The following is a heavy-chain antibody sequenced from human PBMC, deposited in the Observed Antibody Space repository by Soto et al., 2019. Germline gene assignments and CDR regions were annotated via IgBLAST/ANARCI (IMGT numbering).Heavy chain of an antibody. CDR2: IYYSGST. CDR3: ARGEYYDSSYYYHPDAFAI. V-gene: IGHV4-61*01. Sequence: PSETLSLTCTVSGGSVSSGSYYWSWIRQPPGKGLEWIGYIYYSGSTNYNPSLKSRVTISVDTSKNQFSLKLSSVTAADTAVYYCARGEYYDSSYYYHPDAFAISTRRTLVTGSS. CDR1: GGSVSSGSYY. J-gene: IGHJ3*02. D-gene: IGHD3-22*01.